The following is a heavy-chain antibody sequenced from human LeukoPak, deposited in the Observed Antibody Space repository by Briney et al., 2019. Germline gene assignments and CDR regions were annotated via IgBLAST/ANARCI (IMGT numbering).Heavy chain of an antibody. D-gene: IGHD7-27*01. V-gene: IGHV4-34*01. CDR1: GGSFSGYY. CDR2: INHSGST. J-gene: IGHJ4*02. CDR3: ARGFTSWALPDY. Sequence: SETLSLTCAVYGGSFSGYYWSWIRQPPGKGLEWIGEINHSGSTNYNPSLKSRVTISVDTSKNQFSLKLSSVTAADTAVYYCARGFTSWALPDYWGQGTLVTVSS.